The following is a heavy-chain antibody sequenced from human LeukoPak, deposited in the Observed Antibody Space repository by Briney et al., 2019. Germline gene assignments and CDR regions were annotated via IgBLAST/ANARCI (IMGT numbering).Heavy chain of an antibody. J-gene: IGHJ6*02. Sequence: SETLSLTCTVSGGSISSYYWSWIRQPPGKGLEWIGYIYYSGSTNYNPSLKSRVTISVDTSKNQFSLKLSSVTAADTAVYYCARGRNYDFWSGYPRLDGMDVWGQGTTVTVSS. CDR2: IYYSGST. V-gene: IGHV4-59*12. CDR3: ARGRNYDFWSGYPRLDGMDV. CDR1: GGSISSYY. D-gene: IGHD3-3*01.